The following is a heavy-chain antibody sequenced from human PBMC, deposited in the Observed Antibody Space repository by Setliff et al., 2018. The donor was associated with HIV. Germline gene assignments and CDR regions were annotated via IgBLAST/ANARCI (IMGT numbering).Heavy chain of an antibody. CDR2: ISWDGATT. D-gene: IGHD3-10*01. Sequence: PGGSLRLSCAASGFIFEDYAMHWVRQVPGKGLEWVALISWDGATTNYADSVKGRFTISRDSSKNSLYLQMNSLRTEDTALYYCAKEGGSERMPFFHYYMDVWGKGTTVTVSS. V-gene: IGHV3-43*01. CDR1: GFIFEDYA. J-gene: IGHJ6*03. CDR3: AKEGGSERMPFFHYYMDV.